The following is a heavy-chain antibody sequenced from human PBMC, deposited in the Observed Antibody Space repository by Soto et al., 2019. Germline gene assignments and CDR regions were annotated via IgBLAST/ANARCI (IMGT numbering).Heavy chain of an antibody. CDR2: IIPILGIA. D-gene: IGHD3-10*01. CDR1: RGTFSSYT. V-gene: IGHV1-69*02. CDR3: ELWFGKLYG. Sequence: QVQLVQPGVEEKKPGASVKVACKALRGTFSSYTISWVRQAHGQGLEWMGRIIPILGIANYAQKCQGRVTITADKSTSTAYMELSSLRSEDTAVYYCELWFGKLYGRGQGPLVTVSS. J-gene: IGHJ4*02.